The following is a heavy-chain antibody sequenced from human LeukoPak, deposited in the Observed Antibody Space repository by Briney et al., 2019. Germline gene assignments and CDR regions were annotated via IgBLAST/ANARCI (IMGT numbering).Heavy chain of an antibody. CDR3: ASPIAAAGTLGYNFDY. Sequence: ASVKVSCKASGYTFTNYYIHWVRQAPGQGLEWMGTINPSGGSTSYAQKFQGRVTMTRGTSTSTVYMELSSLRAEDTAVYYCASPIAAAGTLGYNFDYWGQGTLVTVSS. CDR2: INPSGGST. D-gene: IGHD6-13*01. V-gene: IGHV1-46*01. J-gene: IGHJ4*02. CDR1: GYTFTNYY.